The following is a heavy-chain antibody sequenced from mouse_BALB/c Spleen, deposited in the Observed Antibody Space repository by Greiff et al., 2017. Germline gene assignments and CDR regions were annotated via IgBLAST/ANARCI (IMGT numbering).Heavy chain of an antibody. Sequence: VQLQQSGPGLVAPSQSLSITCTVSGFSLTGYGVNWVRQPPGKGLEWLGMIWGDGSTDYNSALKSRLSISKDNSKSQVFLKMNSLQTDDTARYYCARDPYYDYDGGTGTGAMDYWGQGTSVTVSS. J-gene: IGHJ4*01. D-gene: IGHD2-4*01. V-gene: IGHV2-6-7*01. CDR3: ARDPYYDYDGGTGTGAMDY. CDR2: IWGDGST. CDR1: GFSLTGYG.